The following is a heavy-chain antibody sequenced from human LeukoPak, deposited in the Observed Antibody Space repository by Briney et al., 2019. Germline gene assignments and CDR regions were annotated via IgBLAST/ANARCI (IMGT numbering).Heavy chain of an antibody. J-gene: IGHJ4*02. Sequence: GGSLRLSCAASGFTFSSYWMSRVRQAPGKGLEWVSGINWNGGSTGYADSVKGRFTISRDNAKNSLYLQMNSLRAEDTALYYCARRDIVVVVAATPAQYYFDYWGQGTLVTVSS. D-gene: IGHD2-15*01. CDR3: ARRDIVVVVAATPAQYYFDY. V-gene: IGHV3-20*04. CDR1: GFTFSSYW. CDR2: INWNGGST.